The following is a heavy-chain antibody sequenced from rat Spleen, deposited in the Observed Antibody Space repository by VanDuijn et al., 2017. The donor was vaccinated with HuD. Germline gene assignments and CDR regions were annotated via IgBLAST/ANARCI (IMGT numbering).Heavy chain of an antibody. J-gene: IGHJ2*01. CDR3: ARRDFSSFIYPFFDY. Sequence: EVQLVESDGGLVQPGRSLKVSCAASGFSFSDYYMAWARQAPTKGLEWVATISYDGSNTYYRDSVKGRFTISRDNAKSTLYLQMDSLRSEDTAAYYCARRDFSSFIYPFFDYWGQGVMVTVSS. CDR1: GFSFSDYY. D-gene: IGHD1-2*01. V-gene: IGHV5-29*01. CDR2: ISYDGSNT.